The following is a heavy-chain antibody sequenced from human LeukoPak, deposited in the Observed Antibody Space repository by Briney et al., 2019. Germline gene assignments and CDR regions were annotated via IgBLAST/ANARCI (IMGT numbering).Heavy chain of an antibody. Sequence: PGGSLRLSCEGSGFTFSNYWMGWVRQAPGKGLQWVANIKTDGSEKYYVDSVKGRFTISRDNAKNSLYLQMNSLRAEDTAVYYCAREGDYYDSSGSLDYWGQGTLVTVSS. V-gene: IGHV3-7*03. CDR3: AREGDYYDSSGSLDY. D-gene: IGHD3-22*01. CDR2: IKTDGSEK. J-gene: IGHJ4*02. CDR1: GFTFSNYW.